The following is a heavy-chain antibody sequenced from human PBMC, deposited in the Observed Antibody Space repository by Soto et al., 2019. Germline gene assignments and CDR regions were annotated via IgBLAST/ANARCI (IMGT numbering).Heavy chain of an antibody. CDR3: ARVPTSGFDY. D-gene: IGHD2-8*02. V-gene: IGHV1-3*01. J-gene: IGHJ4*02. CDR2: INAGNGNT. Sequence: GASVKVSCKASGYTFTNYAMHWLRQAPGQRLEWMGWINAGNGNTKYSQKFQGKVTITRDTSATTAYMELSSLRFKDTAVYYCARVPTSGFDYWGRGPLVTVS. CDR1: GYTFTNYA.